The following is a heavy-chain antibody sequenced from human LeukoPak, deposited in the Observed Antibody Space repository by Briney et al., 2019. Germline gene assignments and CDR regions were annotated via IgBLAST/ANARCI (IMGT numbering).Heavy chain of an antibody. D-gene: IGHD3-10*01. CDR3: ARGSPTSKLLWFGNFDY. V-gene: IGHV1-3*01. CDR1: GYTFTSYA. CDR2: ISAGNGNT. J-gene: IGHJ4*02. Sequence: VAPVKVSCKASGYTFTSYAMHWVRQAPGQRLEWMGWISAGNGNTKYSQKFQGRVTITRDTSASTAYMELSSLRSEDTAVYYCARGSPTSKLLWFGNFDYWGQGTLVTVSS.